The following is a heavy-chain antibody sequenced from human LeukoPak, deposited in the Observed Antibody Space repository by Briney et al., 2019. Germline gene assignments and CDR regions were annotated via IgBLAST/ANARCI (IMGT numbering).Heavy chain of an antibody. V-gene: IGHV3-23*01. CDR1: GFTFSSYG. J-gene: IGHJ3*02. Sequence: GGTLRLSCAASGFTFSSYGMSWVRQAPGKGLEWVSVISGSGGNTYYADSVKGRFTISRDNSKNTLYLQMNSLTAEDTAIYSCARPRLEYCSGGSCFDAFDIWGQGTMVTVSS. CDR2: ISGSGGNT. D-gene: IGHD2-15*01. CDR3: ARPRLEYCSGGSCFDAFDI.